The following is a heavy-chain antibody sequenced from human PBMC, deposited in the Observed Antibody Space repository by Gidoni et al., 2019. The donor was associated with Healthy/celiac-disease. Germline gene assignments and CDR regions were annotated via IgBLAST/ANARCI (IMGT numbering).Heavy chain of an antibody. CDR2: ISGSGGST. CDR1: GFPFSSYA. Sequence: EVQLVESGGGLVQPGGSLRLSCSASGFPFSSYAMSWVRQAPGKGLGWVSAISGSGGSTYYADSVKGRFTISRDNSKNTLYLQMNSLRAEDTAVYYCAKDDSLPHYYDSGWYQHWGQGTLVTVSS. V-gene: IGHV3-23*04. D-gene: IGHD3-22*01. J-gene: IGHJ1*01. CDR3: AKDDSLPHYYDSGWYQH.